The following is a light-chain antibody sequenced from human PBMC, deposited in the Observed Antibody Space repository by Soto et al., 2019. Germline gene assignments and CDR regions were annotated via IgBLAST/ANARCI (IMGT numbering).Light chain of an antibody. Sequence: DIQMTQSPSSLSASLGDRVTITCRASQNINSHLNWYQQKPGKAPKVPIYAASRLQSGVPSRFSGSGSGKEFTLTISSLEPEDFATYYCQQSHITTLFTFGKGTKLEIK. CDR3: QQSHITTLFT. CDR2: AAS. V-gene: IGKV1-39*01. CDR1: QNINSH. J-gene: IGKJ2*01.